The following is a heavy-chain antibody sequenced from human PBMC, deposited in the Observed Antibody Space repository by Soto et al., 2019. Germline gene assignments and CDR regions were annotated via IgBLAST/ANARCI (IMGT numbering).Heavy chain of an antibody. J-gene: IGHJ4*02. V-gene: IGHV1-69*01. CDR3: AKDLLLTTITTVGD. CDR2: IIPVSGKI. CDR1: GDTFSSYA. D-gene: IGHD4-17*01. Sequence: QVQLVQSGAEVKKPGSSVKVSCKASGDTFSSYAISWVRQAPGQGLEWVGGIIPVSGKINSAQKFQGRVTITADEFTSTVYMELSSLRSEDTAVYFCAKDLLLTTITTVGDWGQGTLVTVSS.